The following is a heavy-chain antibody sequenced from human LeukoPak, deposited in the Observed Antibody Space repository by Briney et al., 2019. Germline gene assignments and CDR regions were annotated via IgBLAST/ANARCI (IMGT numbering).Heavy chain of an antibody. CDR2: IYTSEST. CDR3: ARGHRGYCTSTSCDAFDI. D-gene: IGHD2-2*01. V-gene: IGHV4-61*02. J-gene: IGHJ3*02. CDR1: GCSISSGSHH. Sequence: SQTLSLTCTASGCSISSGSHHWSWIRQPAGKGLEWIGRIYTSESTNYNPSLKSRVTISVDTSNNQFSLKLNSVTAADTAVYYCARGHRGYCTSTSCDAFDIWGQGTMVTVSS.